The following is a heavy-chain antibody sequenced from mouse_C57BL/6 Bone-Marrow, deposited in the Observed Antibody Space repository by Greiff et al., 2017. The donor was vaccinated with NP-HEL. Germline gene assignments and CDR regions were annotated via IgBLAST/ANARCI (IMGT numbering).Heavy chain of an antibody. CDR2: IDPENGDT. CDR1: GFNIKDDY. CDR3: TLDGQDY. Sequence: VQLKESGAELVRPGASVKLSCTASGFNIKDDYMHWVKQRPEQGLEWIGWIDPENGDTEYASKFQGKATITADTSSNTAYLQLSSLTSEDTAVYYCTLDGQDYWGQGTSVTVSS. J-gene: IGHJ4*01. D-gene: IGHD2-3*01. V-gene: IGHV14-4*01.